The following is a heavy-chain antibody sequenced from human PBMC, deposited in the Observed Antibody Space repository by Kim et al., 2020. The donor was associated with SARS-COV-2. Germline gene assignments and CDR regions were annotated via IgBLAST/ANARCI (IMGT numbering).Heavy chain of an antibody. V-gene: IGHV4-34*01. CDR2: INHSGSA. Sequence: SETLSLTCGVYGGSLSDNYWNWIRQAPGKGLEWIGEINHSGSAKYNPSLESRVTISVDTSKNEVSMRLISVTAADTAVYYCAREGERGGALDYWGQGTL. CDR3: AREGERGGALDY. J-gene: IGHJ4*02. D-gene: IGHD3-16*01. CDR1: GGSLSDNY.